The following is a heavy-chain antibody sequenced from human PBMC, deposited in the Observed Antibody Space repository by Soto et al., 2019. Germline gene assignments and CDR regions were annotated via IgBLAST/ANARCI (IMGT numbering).Heavy chain of an antibody. CDR1: GFTFNTYA. J-gene: IGHJ4*02. D-gene: IGHD1-26*01. CDR3: AKGRTGIYGQDFDH. V-gene: IGHV3-23*01. Sequence: PGGSLRLSCAASGFTFNTYAMGWVRQPPGKGLEWVSVVSASGGSTQYADSVKGRFTISRDDPKSTLYLELNSLRAEDTAVYYCAKGRTGIYGQDFDHWGQGTLVTVSS. CDR2: VSASGGST.